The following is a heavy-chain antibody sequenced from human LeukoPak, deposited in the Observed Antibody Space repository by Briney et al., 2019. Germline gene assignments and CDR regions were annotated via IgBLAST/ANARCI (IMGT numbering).Heavy chain of an antibody. Sequence: ASVKVSCKASGGTFSSYAISWVRQAPGQGLEWMGWINTNTGNPTYAQGFTGRFVFSLDTSVSTAYLHISSLEAEDTAVYYCASALFYYDSRGCYPFGYWGQGTLVTVSS. CDR3: ASALFYYDSRGCYPFGY. CDR2: INTNTGNP. D-gene: IGHD3-22*01. CDR1: GGTFSSYA. V-gene: IGHV7-4-1*02. J-gene: IGHJ4*02.